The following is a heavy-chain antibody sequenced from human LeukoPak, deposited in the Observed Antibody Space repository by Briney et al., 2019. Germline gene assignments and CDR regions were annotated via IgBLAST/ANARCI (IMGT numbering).Heavy chain of an antibody. V-gene: IGHV4-30-4*08. CDR1: GGSISNSDYF. D-gene: IGHD2-15*01. CDR3: ASSPSYCSGGSCYPNWFDP. J-gene: IGHJ5*02. Sequence: SETLSLTCNVSGGSISNSDYFWTWIRQPPGQGLEWIGNIYHSGSTYYNPSLQSRVILSEDTSKNQFSLKVTSVTAADTAVYYCASSPSYCSGGSCYPNWFDPWGQGTLVTVSS. CDR2: IYHSGST.